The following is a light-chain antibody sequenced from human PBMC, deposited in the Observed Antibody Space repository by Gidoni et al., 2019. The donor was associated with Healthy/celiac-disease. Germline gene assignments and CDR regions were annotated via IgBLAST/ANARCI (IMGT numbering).Light chain of an antibody. Sequence: QSVLTPPPSPSGTPGHRVTISCSGSSPNIGSNTVNWYQQLPGTAPKLLISSNNQRPSGVPDRFSGSKSGTSASLAISGLQSEDEADYYCAAWDDSLNAWVFGGGTKLTVL. CDR1: SPNIGSNT. V-gene: IGLV1-44*01. J-gene: IGLJ3*02. CDR2: SNN. CDR3: AAWDDSLNAWV.